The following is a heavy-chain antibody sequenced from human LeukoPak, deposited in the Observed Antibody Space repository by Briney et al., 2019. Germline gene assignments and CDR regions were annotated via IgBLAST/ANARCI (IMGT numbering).Heavy chain of an antibody. V-gene: IGHV4-39*02. CDR3: ARDWEAPNWFDP. Sequence: SETLSLTCTVSGGSISSSSYYWGWIRQPPGKGLEWIGSTYYSGSTYYNPSLKSRVTISVDTSKNQFSLKLSSVTAADTAVYYCARDWEAPNWFDPWGQGTLVTVSS. CDR2: TYYSGST. J-gene: IGHJ5*02. CDR1: GGSISSSSYY. D-gene: IGHD1-26*01.